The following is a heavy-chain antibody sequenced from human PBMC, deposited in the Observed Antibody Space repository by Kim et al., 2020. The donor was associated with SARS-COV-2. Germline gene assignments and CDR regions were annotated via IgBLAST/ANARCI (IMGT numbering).Heavy chain of an antibody. D-gene: IGHD3-16*01. J-gene: IGHJ5*02. CDR2: SGST. CDR3: ATDGVVDP. V-gene: IGHV4-30-2*04. Sequence: SGSTSSNPSLKSRVTISVDTSKNQFSLKLSSVTAADTAVYYCATDGVVDPWGQGTLVTVSS.